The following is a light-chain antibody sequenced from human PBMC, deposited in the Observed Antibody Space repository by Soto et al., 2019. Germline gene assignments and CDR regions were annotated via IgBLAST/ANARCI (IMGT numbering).Light chain of an antibody. V-gene: IGKV1-39*01. CDR3: QQSYSTPIT. CDR2: AAS. CDR1: QTVSTF. J-gene: IGKJ5*01. Sequence: DIQMTQSPSCLSPSVGDRVTFICRASQTVSTFLNWYQQKPGKAPNLLIFAASTLQTGVPSRFSGSGSGTEITLTISSLQPEDSATYFCQQSYSTPITFGQGTRLEIQ.